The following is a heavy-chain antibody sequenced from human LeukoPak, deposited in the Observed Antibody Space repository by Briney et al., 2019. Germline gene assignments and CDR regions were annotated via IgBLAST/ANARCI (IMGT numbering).Heavy chain of an antibody. J-gene: IGHJ4*02. CDR2: MNSNSGNT. V-gene: IGHV1-8*01. CDR3: ARVGWNDDLYFDY. D-gene: IGHD1-1*01. CDR1: GYTFTSYD. Sequence: ASVKVSCKASGYTFTSYDINWVRQATGQGLEWMGWMNSNSGNTGYTQKLQGRATMTTDTSTSTAYMELRSLRSDDTAVYYCARVGWNDDLYFDYWGQGTLVTVSS.